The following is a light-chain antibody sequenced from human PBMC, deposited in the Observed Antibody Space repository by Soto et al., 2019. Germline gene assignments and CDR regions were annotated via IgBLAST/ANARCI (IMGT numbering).Light chain of an antibody. V-gene: IGKV3-15*01. CDR3: QQYNNWPQG. J-gene: IGKJ1*01. CDR2: GAS. Sequence: DIVMTQSPSTLSVSPGDRVTLSCRACQSVSCKFAWYQQKPGQAPSLLIYGASTRTTGIPSRFSGSRSGTEFTLTISSLQSEDFAVYYCQQYNNWPQGFGQGTKVEIK. CDR1: QSVSCK.